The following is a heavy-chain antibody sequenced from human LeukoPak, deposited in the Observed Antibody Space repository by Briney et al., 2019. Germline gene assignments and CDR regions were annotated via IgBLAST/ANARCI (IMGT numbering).Heavy chain of an antibody. V-gene: IGHV1-18*01. J-gene: IGHJ5*02. Sequence: ASVKVSCKASGYTFTSYGISWVRQAPGQGLEWMGWISAYNGNTNYAQKLQGRVTMTTDTSTSTAYMELRSLRSDDTAVYYCARDTPPGGAAAGPNWFDPWGQGTLVTASS. CDR1: GYTFTSYG. CDR3: ARDTPPGGAAAGPNWFDP. D-gene: IGHD6-13*01. CDR2: ISAYNGNT.